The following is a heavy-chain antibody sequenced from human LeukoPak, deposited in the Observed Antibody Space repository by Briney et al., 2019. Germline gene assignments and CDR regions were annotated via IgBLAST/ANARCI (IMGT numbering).Heavy chain of an antibody. J-gene: IGHJ4*02. Sequence: GGSLRLSCAASGFSFSSYGMHWVRQAPGKGLEWAAVISYDGSNKYYADSVKGRFTISRDNSKNTLYVQMNSLRAEDTAVYYCAKDRGFGVFFQYYFDYWGQGTLVTVSS. D-gene: IGHD3-10*01. CDR3: AKDRGFGVFFQYYFDY. CDR2: ISYDGSNK. V-gene: IGHV3-30*18. CDR1: GFSFSSYG.